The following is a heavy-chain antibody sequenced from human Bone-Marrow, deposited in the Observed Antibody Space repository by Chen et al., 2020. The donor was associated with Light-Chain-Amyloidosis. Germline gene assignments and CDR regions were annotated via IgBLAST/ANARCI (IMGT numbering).Heavy chain of an antibody. Sequence: QVQLQESGPGLVKPSETLSLTCTVSGGSVSSRAFYWCWIRQPPGKGLEWIGHIYHSGSTYYNPSLKSRVSLSVDTTKNQFSLNLGSVTAADTAVYYCTRPRTGTTTGAYYYMDVWGKVTTVIVSS. CDR1: GGSVSSRAFY. CDR3: TRPRTGTTTGAYYYMDV. J-gene: IGHJ6*03. D-gene: IGHD1-7*01. CDR2: IYHSGST. V-gene: IGHV4-39*01.